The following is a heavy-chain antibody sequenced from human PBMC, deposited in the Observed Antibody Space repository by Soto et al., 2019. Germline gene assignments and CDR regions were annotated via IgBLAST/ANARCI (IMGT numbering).Heavy chain of an antibody. Sequence: EVQLVESGGGLVQPGGSLRLSCAVSGFTFSSYWMHWVHQAPGKGLVWVSRINSDGSSTDYADSVKGRFTISRDNAKNTLYLQMNSLRAEDTAVYYCTREGCSGGSCSFDPWGQGTLVTVSS. V-gene: IGHV3-74*01. CDR2: INSDGSST. J-gene: IGHJ5*02. CDR1: GFTFSSYW. CDR3: TREGCSGGSCSFDP. D-gene: IGHD2-15*01.